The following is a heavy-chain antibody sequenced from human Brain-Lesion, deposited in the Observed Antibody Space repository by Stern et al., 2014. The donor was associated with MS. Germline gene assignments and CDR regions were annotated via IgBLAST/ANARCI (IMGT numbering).Heavy chain of an antibody. D-gene: IGHD1-26*01. V-gene: IGHV1-24*01. CDR1: GSTLTELS. CDR3: ATLSPGAGGNYYRHFDY. J-gene: IGHJ4*02. Sequence: QVQLMQSGAEVKQPGASVQVSCKVSGSTLTELSMHWVRPAPRKGLEWMGGFYPEDGETSYAQKFQGRVTMTEDTSTDTAYMELSSLRSEDTAVYYCATLSPGAGGNYYRHFDYWGQGTLVTVSS. CDR2: FYPEDGET.